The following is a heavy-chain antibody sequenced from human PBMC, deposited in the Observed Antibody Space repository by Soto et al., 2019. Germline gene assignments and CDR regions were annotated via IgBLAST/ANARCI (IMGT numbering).Heavy chain of an antibody. CDR3: ARSGLFAGGYDDRYYYYYGMDV. J-gene: IGHJ6*02. CDR2: ISYDGSNK. D-gene: IGHD5-12*01. V-gene: IGHV3-30-3*01. CDR1: GFTFSSYA. Sequence: QVQLVESGGGVVQPGRSLRLSCAASGFTFSSYAMHWVRQAPGKGLEWVAVISYDGSNKYYADSVKGRFTISRDNSKNTLNLQMNSLRAEDTAVYYCARSGLFAGGYDDRYYYYYGMDVWGQGTTVTVSS.